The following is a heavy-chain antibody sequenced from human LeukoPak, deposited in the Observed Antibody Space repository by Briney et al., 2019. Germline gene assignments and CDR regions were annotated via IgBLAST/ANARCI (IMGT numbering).Heavy chain of an antibody. Sequence: SETLSLTCTVSGGSIKSGSYYWSWIRQPAGKGLEWIGRISSSGSTNYNPSLKSRVTMSVDTSKNQFSLMLSSVTAADTAVYYCARVDGSCSGGSCPSGNWFDPWGQGTLVTVSS. J-gene: IGHJ5*02. V-gene: IGHV4-61*02. CDR3: ARVDGSCSGGSCPSGNWFDP. CDR1: GGSIKSGSYY. D-gene: IGHD2-15*01. CDR2: ISSSGST.